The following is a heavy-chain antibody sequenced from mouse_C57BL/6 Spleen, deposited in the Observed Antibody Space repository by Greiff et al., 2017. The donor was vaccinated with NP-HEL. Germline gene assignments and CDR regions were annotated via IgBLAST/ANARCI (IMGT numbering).Heavy chain of an antibody. Sequence: VQLQQSGPELVKPGASVKISCKASGYTFTDYYMNWVKQSHGKSLEWIGDINPNNGGTSYNQKFKGKATLTVDKSSSTAYMELRSLTSEDSAVYYCARSGVYYGSIYAMDYWGQGTSVTVSS. J-gene: IGHJ4*01. CDR3: ARSGVYYGSIYAMDY. CDR2: INPNNGGT. D-gene: IGHD1-1*01. V-gene: IGHV1-26*01. CDR1: GYTFTDYY.